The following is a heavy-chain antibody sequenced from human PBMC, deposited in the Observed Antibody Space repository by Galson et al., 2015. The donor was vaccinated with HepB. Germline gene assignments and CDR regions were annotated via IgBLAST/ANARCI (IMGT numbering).Heavy chain of an antibody. V-gene: IGHV6-1*01. CDR1: GDSVSSNSAA. J-gene: IGHJ6*03. Sequence: CAISGDSVSSNSAAWNWIRQSPSRGLEWLGRTYYRSKWYNDYAVSVKSRITINPDTSKNQFSLQLNSVTPEDTAVYYCARDIAVPVYYYYYMDVWGKGTTVTVSS. CDR2: TYYRSKWYN. CDR3: ARDIAVPVYYYYYMDV. D-gene: IGHD6-19*01.